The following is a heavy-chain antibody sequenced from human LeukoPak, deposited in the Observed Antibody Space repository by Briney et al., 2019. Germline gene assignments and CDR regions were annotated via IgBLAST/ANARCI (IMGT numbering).Heavy chain of an antibody. CDR2: MNPNSGNT. Sequence: ASVKVSCKASGYTFTSYDINWVRQAAGQGLEWMGWMNPNSGNTGYAQKFQGRVTITRNTSISTAYMELSSLRSEDTALYYCARHSSSWYDYWGQGTLVTVSS. CDR1: GYTFTSYD. V-gene: IGHV1-8*03. J-gene: IGHJ4*02. D-gene: IGHD6-13*01. CDR3: ARHSSSWYDY.